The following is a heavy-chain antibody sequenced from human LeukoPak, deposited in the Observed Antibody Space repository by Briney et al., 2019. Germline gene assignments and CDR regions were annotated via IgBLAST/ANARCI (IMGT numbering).Heavy chain of an antibody. CDR2: ISSSSSYI. Sequence: PGGSLRLSCAASGFTFSSYSMNWVRQAPGKGLEWVSSISSSSSYIYYADSVKGRFTISRDSAKNSLYLQMNSLRAEDTAVYYCARGPGAFYYFDYWGQGTLVTVSS. J-gene: IGHJ4*02. D-gene: IGHD4-17*01. CDR3: ARGPGAFYYFDY. CDR1: GFTFSSYS. V-gene: IGHV3-21*01.